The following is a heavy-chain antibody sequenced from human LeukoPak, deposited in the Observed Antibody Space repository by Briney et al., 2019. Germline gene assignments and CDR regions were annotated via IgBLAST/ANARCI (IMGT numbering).Heavy chain of an antibody. CDR3: ARDISIAAAGY. CDR1: GYNFTSYY. D-gene: IGHD6-13*01. Sequence: GASVNVSCKASGYNFTSYYMHWVGQEHGKGLEWMGIINPSGGSTSYAQKFQGRVTMTRDTSTSTVYMELSSLRSEDTAVYYCARDISIAAAGYWGQGTLVTVSS. CDR2: INPSGGST. V-gene: IGHV1-46*01. J-gene: IGHJ4*02.